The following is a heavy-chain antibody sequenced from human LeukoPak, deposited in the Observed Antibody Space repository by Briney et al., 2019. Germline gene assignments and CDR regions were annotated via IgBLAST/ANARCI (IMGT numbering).Heavy chain of an antibody. V-gene: IGHV3-33*01. CDR3: ARDNPQLPAIDY. D-gene: IGHD2-2*01. CDR2: IWYDGSNK. CDR1: GFTFSSYG. J-gene: IGHJ4*02. Sequence: QPGRSLRLSCAASGFTFSSYGMHWVRQAPGKGLEWVAVIWYDGSNKYYADSVKGRFTISRDNSKNTLYLQMDSLRAEDTAVYYCARDNPQLPAIDYWGQGTLVTVSS.